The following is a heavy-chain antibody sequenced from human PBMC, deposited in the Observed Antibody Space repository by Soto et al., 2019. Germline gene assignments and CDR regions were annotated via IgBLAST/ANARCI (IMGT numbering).Heavy chain of an antibody. V-gene: IGHV4-34*01. Sequence: PSETLSLTCAVYGGSFSGYYWSWIRQPPGKGLEWIGEINHSGSTNYNPSLKSRVTISVDTSKNQFSLKLSSVTAADTAVYYCARYRRRISYGMDVWGQGTTVTVSS. CDR3: ARYRRRISYGMDV. D-gene: IGHD2-15*01. CDR2: INHSGST. J-gene: IGHJ6*02. CDR1: GGSFSGYY.